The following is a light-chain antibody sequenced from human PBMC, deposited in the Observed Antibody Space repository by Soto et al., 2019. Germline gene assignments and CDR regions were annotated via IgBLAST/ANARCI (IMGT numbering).Light chain of an antibody. J-gene: IGKJ1*01. V-gene: IGKV1-9*01. Sequence: IQLTQSPSSLSASVGDRVTVTCRASQDIRNYLAWYQQKPGKAPKLLICDASTLYSGVPSRFSGSGSGSEFTLTISSLQPDDFATYYCQHYDAYSTWTFGQGTKVDI. CDR2: DAS. CDR1: QDIRNY. CDR3: QHYDAYSTWT.